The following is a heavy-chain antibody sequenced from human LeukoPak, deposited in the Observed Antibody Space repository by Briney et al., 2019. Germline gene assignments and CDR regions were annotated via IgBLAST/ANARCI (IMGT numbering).Heavy chain of an antibody. J-gene: IGHJ6*02. Sequence: PSETLSLTCAVYGGSFSGYYWSWIRQPPGKGLEWIGEINHSGSTNYNPSLKSRVTISVDTSKNQFSLKLSSVTAADTAVYYCASHQRQLWAYYCYGMDVWGQGTTVTVPS. CDR2: INHSGST. CDR3: ASHQRQLWAYYCYGMDV. V-gene: IGHV4-34*01. D-gene: IGHD5-18*01. CDR1: GGSFSGYY.